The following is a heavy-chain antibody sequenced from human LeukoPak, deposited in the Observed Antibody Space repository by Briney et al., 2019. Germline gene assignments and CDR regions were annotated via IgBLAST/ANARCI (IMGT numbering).Heavy chain of an antibody. Sequence: SETLSLTCTVSGGSISSYYWSWIRRPPGKRLEWIGHIYYSGSNNYNPSLKSRVTISVDTSKNQFSLKLSSVTAADTAVYYCASRSSIWSGYQDTLYYFDSWGQGTLVTVSS. D-gene: IGHD3-3*01. CDR1: GGSISSYY. CDR2: IYYSGSN. V-gene: IGHV4-59*01. CDR3: ASRSSIWSGYQDTLYYFDS. J-gene: IGHJ4*02.